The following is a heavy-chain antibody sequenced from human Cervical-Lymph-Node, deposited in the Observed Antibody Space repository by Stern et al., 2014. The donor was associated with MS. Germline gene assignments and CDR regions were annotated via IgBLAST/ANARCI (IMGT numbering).Heavy chain of an antibody. V-gene: IGHV3-21*01. D-gene: IGHD4-23*01. Sequence: VQLVESGGGLVKPGESLRLTCSGSGFTFSAYTMTWVRQSPGKGLEWVSSIISSGRFIHYTDSAKGRFTISRDNANNSVFLQMNSLRTDDTALYYCARGKDGRWLHWGQGILVTVSS. CDR3: ARGKDGRWLH. CDR1: GFTFSAYT. J-gene: IGHJ4*02. CDR2: IISSGRFI.